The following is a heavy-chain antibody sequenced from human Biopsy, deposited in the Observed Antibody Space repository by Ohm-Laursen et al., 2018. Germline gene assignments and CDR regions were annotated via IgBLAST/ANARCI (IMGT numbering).Heavy chain of an antibody. V-gene: IGHV4-59*08. Sequence: LRLSCAASGFTFNSHEMNWVRQAPGRGLEWIGLIYYRGETDYNPSLKSRVTISVDGSKNQFSLNLTSITAADTAVYYCARHRTHPPPGSMDVWGHGTTVFVSS. CDR3: ARHRTHPPPGSMDV. CDR1: GFTFNSHE. CDR2: IYYRGET. D-gene: IGHD2-15*01. J-gene: IGHJ6*02.